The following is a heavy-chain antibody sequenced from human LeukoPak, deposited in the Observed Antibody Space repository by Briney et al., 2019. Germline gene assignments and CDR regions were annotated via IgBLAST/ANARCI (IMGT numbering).Heavy chain of an antibody. CDR1: GFTFDDYA. CDR2: ISWNSGSI. V-gene: IGHV3-9*01. D-gene: IGHD2-15*01. Sequence: GGSLRLSCAASGFTFDDYAMHWVRQAPGKGLEWVSGISWNSGSIGYADSVKGRFTISRDNAKNSQYLQMNSLRAEDTALYYCAKDMIGGDYYYGMDVWGQGTTVTVSS. J-gene: IGHJ6*02. CDR3: AKDMIGGDYYYGMDV.